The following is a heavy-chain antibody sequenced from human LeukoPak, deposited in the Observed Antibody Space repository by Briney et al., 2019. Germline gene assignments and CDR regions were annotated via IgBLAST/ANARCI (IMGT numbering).Heavy chain of an antibody. CDR2: INNSGNK. J-gene: IGHJ4*02. CDR3: ARDGYNYGGRLLDY. CDR1: GASLSSGDYY. V-gene: IGHV4-30-4*02. Sequence: SETLSLTCTVSGASLSSGDYYWSWIRQPPGKGLEWIGHINNSGNKYYNPSLRSRVTISVDTSRNQFSLMLNSVTAADTAMYYCARDGYNYGGRLLDYWGQGTLVTVSS. D-gene: IGHD5-18*01.